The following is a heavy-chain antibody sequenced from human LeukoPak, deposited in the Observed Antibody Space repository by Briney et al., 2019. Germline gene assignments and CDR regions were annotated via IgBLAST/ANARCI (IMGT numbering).Heavy chain of an antibody. CDR3: TLYYYDSSGYYPFDY. Sequence: GGSLRLSCTASGFTFGDYAMSWVRQAPGKGLEWVGFTRSKAYGGTTEYAASVKGRFTISRDDSKSIAYLQMNSLKTEDTAVYYCTLYYYDSSGYYPFDYWGQGTLVTVSS. J-gene: IGHJ4*02. CDR1: GFTFGDYA. D-gene: IGHD3-22*01. CDR2: TRSKAYGGTT. V-gene: IGHV3-49*04.